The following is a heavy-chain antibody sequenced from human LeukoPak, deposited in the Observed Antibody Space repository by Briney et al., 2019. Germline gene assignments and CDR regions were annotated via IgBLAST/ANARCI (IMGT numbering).Heavy chain of an antibody. Sequence: SVKVSCKASGGTFINYAITWVRQAPGQGLECVGRIIPILGIPNYAQKFQGRVTITAEKSTSTAYMELSSLRSEDTAVYYCAGPKHDNGGNYDPNGFDIWGQGTMITVSS. J-gene: IGHJ3*02. CDR3: AGPKHDNGGNYDPNGFDI. D-gene: IGHD3-22*01. CDR2: IIPILGIP. V-gene: IGHV1-69*04. CDR1: GGTFINYA.